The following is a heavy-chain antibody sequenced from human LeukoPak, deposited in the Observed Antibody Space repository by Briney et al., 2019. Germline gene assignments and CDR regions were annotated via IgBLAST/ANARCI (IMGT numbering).Heavy chain of an antibody. J-gene: IGHJ4*02. V-gene: IGHV3-7*01. D-gene: IGHD5-12*01. CDR3: VRDGGVSGYDLLDY. CDR2: INQDGSKE. Sequence: GGSLRLSCAASGFIFSNYWMTWVRQAPGKGLEWVAQINQDGSKEYYIDSVKARFSISRDNARNSLSLQMNSLRAEDTAVYYCVRDGGVSGYDLLDYWGQGTLVTVSS. CDR1: GFIFSNYW.